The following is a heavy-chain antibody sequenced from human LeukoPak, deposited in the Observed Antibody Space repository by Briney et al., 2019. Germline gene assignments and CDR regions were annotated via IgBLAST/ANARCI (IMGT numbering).Heavy chain of an antibody. V-gene: IGHV1-18*01. D-gene: IGHD3-10*01. Sequence: GASVKVSCKASGGTFSSYAISWVRQAPGQGLEWMGWISAYNGNTNYAQKLQGRVTMTTDTSTSTAYMELRSLRSDDTAVYYCARGPHYYGSGSSWGRQRINWFDPWGQGTLVTVSS. CDR2: ISAYNGNT. J-gene: IGHJ5*02. CDR3: ARGPHYYGSGSSWGRQRINWFDP. CDR1: GGTFSSYA.